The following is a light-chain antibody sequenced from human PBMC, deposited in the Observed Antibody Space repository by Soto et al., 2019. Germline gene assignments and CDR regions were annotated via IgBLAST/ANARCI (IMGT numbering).Light chain of an antibody. J-gene: IGKJ1*01. CDR1: QSVSIW. Sequence: DIQMTQSPSTLSASEGDRVTISCRASQSVSIWLAWYQQKPGKAPNLLIYKASTLQSGVPSRFSGSGSGTEFTLTISSLQPEDFATYYCQQYNSELWTFGQGTKVDIK. CDR3: QQYNSELWT. V-gene: IGKV1-5*03. CDR2: KAS.